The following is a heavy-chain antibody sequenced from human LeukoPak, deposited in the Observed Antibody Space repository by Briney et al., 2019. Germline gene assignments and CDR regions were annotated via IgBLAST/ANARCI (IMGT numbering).Heavy chain of an antibody. CDR1: GGSINNFY. D-gene: IGHD1-26*01. J-gene: IGHJ4*02. Sequence: TSETLSLTCTVSGGSINNFYWSWIRQPPGRGLEWIGYISYSGSTNYNPSLKSRVTISIDTSKNHFSLKLSSVTAADTAVYYCARHMYSGSYSVDYWGQGTLVTVSS. CDR3: ARHMYSGSYSVDY. V-gene: IGHV4-59*08. CDR2: ISYSGST.